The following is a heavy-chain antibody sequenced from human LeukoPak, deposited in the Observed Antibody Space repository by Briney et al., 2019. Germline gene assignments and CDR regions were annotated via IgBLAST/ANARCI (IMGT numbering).Heavy chain of an antibody. Sequence: PGGSLRLSCAASGFTFSSYEMNWVRQAPGKGLAWVSYISSSGSTIYYADSVQGRFTISRDNAQNSLYLQMSSLRAEDTAVYYCARNVYNFDYWGQGTLVTVSS. V-gene: IGHV3-48*03. CDR3: ARNVYNFDY. J-gene: IGHJ4*02. D-gene: IGHD3-10*02. CDR1: GFTFSSYE. CDR2: ISSSGSTI.